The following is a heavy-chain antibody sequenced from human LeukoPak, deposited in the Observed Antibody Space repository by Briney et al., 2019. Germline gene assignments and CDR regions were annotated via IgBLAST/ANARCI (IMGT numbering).Heavy chain of an antibody. J-gene: IGHJ3*02. CDR2: INPSGGST. D-gene: IGHD3-22*01. Sequence: ASVKVSCKASGYTFTSYYMHWVRQAPGQGLEWMGIINPSGGSTSYAQKFQGRVTMTRDMSTSTVYMELSSLRSEDTAVYYCARDSVPYYYDSSGPVDIWGQGTMVTVSS. CDR1: GYTFTSYY. CDR3: ARDSVPYYYDSSGPVDI. V-gene: IGHV1-46*01.